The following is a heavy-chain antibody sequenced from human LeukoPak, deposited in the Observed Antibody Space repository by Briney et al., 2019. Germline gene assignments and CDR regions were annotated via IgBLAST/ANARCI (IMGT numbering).Heavy chain of an antibody. CDR1: GYMFTFYV. J-gene: IGHJ5*02. Sequence: ASVKVSCKASGYMFTFYVITWVRQAPGQGLEWMGWISPHNGHTLYAPEVQDRVIMTTDASTTTAYMELRSLRPDDTAVYYCAKTREHDLNDLWGQGTLVTVSS. D-gene: IGHD1/OR15-1a*01. V-gene: IGHV1-18*01. CDR2: ISPHNGHT. CDR3: AKTREHDLNDL.